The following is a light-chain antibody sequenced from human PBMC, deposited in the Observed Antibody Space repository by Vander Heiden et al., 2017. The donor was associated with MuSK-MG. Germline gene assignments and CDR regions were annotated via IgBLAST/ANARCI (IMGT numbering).Light chain of an antibody. CDR1: ELPKQY. Sequence: SSKLTQPPQVSVSPGQTARITCSGDELPKQYVYWYQQTPGQAPVLVIYKDTGRPSGIPERFSGSSSGTTVTLTISGVQAEDEADYYCQLVDSSGSVVFGGGTRLTVL. CDR2: KDT. CDR3: QLVDSSGSVV. J-gene: IGLJ2*01. V-gene: IGLV3-25*03.